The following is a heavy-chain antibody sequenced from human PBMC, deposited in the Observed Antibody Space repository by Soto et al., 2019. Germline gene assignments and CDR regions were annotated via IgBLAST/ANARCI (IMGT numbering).Heavy chain of an antibody. CDR1: GGTFSSYA. CDR3: ARDPENWNDRNWLDP. V-gene: IGHV1-69*13. Sequence: GASVKVSCKASGGTFSSYAISWVRQAPGQGLEWMGGIIPIFGTANYAQKFQGRVTITADESTSTAYMELSSLRSEDTAVYYCARDPENWNDRNWLDPWGQGTLVTVSS. D-gene: IGHD1-1*01. CDR2: IIPIFGTA. J-gene: IGHJ5*02.